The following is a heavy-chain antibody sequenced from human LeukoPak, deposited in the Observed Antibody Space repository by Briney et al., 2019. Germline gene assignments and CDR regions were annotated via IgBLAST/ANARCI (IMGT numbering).Heavy chain of an antibody. Sequence: SETLSLTCTVSGYSISSGYYWGWIRQPPGKGLEWIGSIYHSGSTHYNPSLKSRVTISVDTSKNQFSLKLSSVTAADTAVYYCAREKRYHDYWGQGTLVTVSS. D-gene: IGHD3-9*01. CDR1: GYSISSGYY. CDR3: AREKRYHDY. CDR2: IYHSGST. V-gene: IGHV4-38-2*02. J-gene: IGHJ4*02.